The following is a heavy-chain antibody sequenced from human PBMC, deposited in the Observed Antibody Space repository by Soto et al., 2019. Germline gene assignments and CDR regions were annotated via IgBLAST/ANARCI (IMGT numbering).Heavy chain of an antibody. D-gene: IGHD3-22*01. CDR3: SREYYYHNSRYLDY. V-gene: IGHV4-4*02. CDR1: GGSISSSNW. CDR2: IYHSGNT. Sequence: SETLSLTCAVSGGSISSSNWWGWVRQPPGLGLEWIGEIYHSGNTNYNPSLKSRVTISVDKSKKQFSLKLSSVTAADTAVYYCSREYYYHNSRYLDYWGQGALVTVSS. J-gene: IGHJ4*02.